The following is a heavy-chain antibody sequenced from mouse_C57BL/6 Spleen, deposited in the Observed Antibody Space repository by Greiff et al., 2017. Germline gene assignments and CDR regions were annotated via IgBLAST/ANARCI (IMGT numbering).Heavy chain of an antibody. Sequence: QVHVKQSGAELVRPGTSVKVSCKASGYAFTNYLIEWVKQRPGQGLEWIGVINPGSGGTNYNEKFKGKATLTADKSSSTAYMQLSSLTSEDSAVYFCARRGYYGSSPLFDYWGQGTTLTVSS. CDR2: INPGSGGT. CDR3: ARRGYYGSSPLFDY. J-gene: IGHJ2*01. V-gene: IGHV1-54*01. CDR1: GYAFTNYL. D-gene: IGHD1-1*01.